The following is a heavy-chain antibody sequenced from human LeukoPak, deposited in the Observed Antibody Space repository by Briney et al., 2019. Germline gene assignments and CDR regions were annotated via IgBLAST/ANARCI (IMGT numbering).Heavy chain of an antibody. D-gene: IGHD6-13*01. V-gene: IGHV3-23*01. J-gene: IGHJ4*02. Sequence: PGGSLRLSCAASGFTFSSYAMSWVRQAPGKGLEWVSAICGSGGSTYYADSVKGRFTISKDNSKNTLYLQMNSLRAEDTAVYYCAKDGGIAAAGTFDYWGQGTLVTVSS. CDR1: GFTFSSYA. CDR2: ICGSGGST. CDR3: AKDGGIAAAGTFDY.